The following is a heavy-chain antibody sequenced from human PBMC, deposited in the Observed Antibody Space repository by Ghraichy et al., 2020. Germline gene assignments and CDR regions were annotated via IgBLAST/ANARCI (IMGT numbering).Heavy chain of an antibody. D-gene: IGHD1-26*01. V-gene: IGHV4-4*09. J-gene: IGHJ1*01. CDR1: GGSISSYY. CDR2: IYTSGST. CDR3: ARHRSGSYPTEYFQH. Sequence: SETLSLTCTVSGGSISSYYWSWIRQPPGKGLEWIGYIYTSGSTNYNPSLKSRVTISVDTSKNQFSLKLSSVTAADTAVYYCARHRSGSYPTEYFQHWGQGTLVTVSS.